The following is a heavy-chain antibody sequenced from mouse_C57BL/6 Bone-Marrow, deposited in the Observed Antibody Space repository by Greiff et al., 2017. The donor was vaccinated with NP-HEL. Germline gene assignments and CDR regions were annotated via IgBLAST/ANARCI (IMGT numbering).Heavy chain of an antibody. Sequence: QVQLQQPGAELVKPGASVKLSCKASGYTFTSYWMQWVKQRPGQGLEWIGEIDPSDSYTNYNQKFKGKATLTVDTSSSTAYMQLSSLTSADSAVFYCARKPDVIATVEGNWYFDVWGTGTAVTVSA. D-gene: IGHD1-1*01. V-gene: IGHV1-50*01. CDR3: ARKPDVIATVEGNWYFDV. J-gene: IGHJ1*03. CDR2: IDPSDSYT. CDR1: GYTFTSYW.